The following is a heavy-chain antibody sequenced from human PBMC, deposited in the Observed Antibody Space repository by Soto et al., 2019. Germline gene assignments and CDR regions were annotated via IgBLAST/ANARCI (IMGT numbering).Heavy chain of an antibody. J-gene: IGHJ4*02. CDR2: ISCCGGST. V-gene: IGHV3-23*01. Sequence: GGSLRLSCVASGFNFKKFAMSWVRQAPGEGLEWVSGISCCGGSTSYADSVKGRFSIARDDSTNTLSLQMNNLRVEDTAQYYPAQADGEQWLLPHLDKWGQGALVTVSS. CDR3: AQADGEQWLLPHLDK. D-gene: IGHD6-19*01. CDR1: GFNFKKFA.